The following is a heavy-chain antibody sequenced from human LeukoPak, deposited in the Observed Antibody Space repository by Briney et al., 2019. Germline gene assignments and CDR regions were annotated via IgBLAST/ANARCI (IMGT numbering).Heavy chain of an antibody. D-gene: IGHD3-22*01. V-gene: IGHV3-66*01. CDR2: IYSSGGST. Sequence: GGSLRLSCAASGFTGSSKYMSWVRQAPGKGLEWVSVIYSSGGSTYYADSVKGRFTISRDNSKNMLYLQMNSLRAEDTAVYYCARGSSGSSSDYYPLGYWGQGTLVTVSS. CDR3: ARGSSGSSSDYYPLGY. J-gene: IGHJ4*02. CDR1: GFTGSSKY.